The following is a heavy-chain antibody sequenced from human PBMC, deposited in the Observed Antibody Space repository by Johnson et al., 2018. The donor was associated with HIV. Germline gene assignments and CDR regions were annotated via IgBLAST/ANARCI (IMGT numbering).Heavy chain of an antibody. Sequence: VQLVESGGGVVQPGGSLRLSCAASGFTVSSNYMSWVRQAPGKGLEWVSVIYSGGSTYYADSVKGRFTVSRDSSRNTVYLQMNSLRAEDTAVYYCARAVLWFVDDVFDMWGQGTMVTVSS. CDR2: IYSGGST. D-gene: IGHD3-10*01. V-gene: IGHV3-53*01. CDR3: ARAVLWFVDDVFDM. J-gene: IGHJ3*02. CDR1: GFTVSSNY.